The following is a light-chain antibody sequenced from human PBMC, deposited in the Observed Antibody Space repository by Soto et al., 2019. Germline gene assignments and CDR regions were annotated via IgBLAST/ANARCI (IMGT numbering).Light chain of an antibody. Sequence: DIQMTQSPSALSASVGARATITCRASHSINSYLYWYQQKPGKDPKLLIYAASSLQSVVPSRFSGSGSGTEFTLSISSLQPEDFAPYYCQQSYSTPRTFCQRTRV. CDR1: HSINSY. CDR2: AAS. V-gene: IGKV1-39*01. J-gene: IGKJ1*01. CDR3: QQSYSTPRT.